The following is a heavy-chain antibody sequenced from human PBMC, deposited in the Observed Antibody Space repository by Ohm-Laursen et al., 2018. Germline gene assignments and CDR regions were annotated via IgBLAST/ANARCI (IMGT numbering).Heavy chain of an antibody. CDR1: GFTFSSYA. CDR2: ISSSGGST. V-gene: IGHV3-23*01. D-gene: IGHD4-17*01. J-gene: IGHJ4*02. Sequence: GSLRLSCTASGFTFSSYAMSWVRQAPGKGLEWVSAISSSGGSTYYADSVKGRFTISRDNSKNSLYLQMNTLRVEDTAVYFCARLRSNTVTTIGLDYWGQGTLVTVSS. CDR3: ARLRSNTVTTIGLDY.